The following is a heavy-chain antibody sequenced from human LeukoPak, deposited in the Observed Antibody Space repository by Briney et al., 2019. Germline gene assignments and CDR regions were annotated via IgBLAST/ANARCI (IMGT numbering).Heavy chain of an antibody. CDR3: ARDQGLTAPPPYGLDV. D-gene: IGHD4/OR15-4a*01. CDR1: GGTFSISA. Sequence: ASVTVSFTTSGGTFSISAITWVRQAPGQGIEWMGRIIPVLNITSYAQKFQGRVTITADTSTSTVYMELSSLRSEETAVYYCARDQGLTAPPPYGLDVWGQGTTVIVSS. CDR2: IIPVLNIT. J-gene: IGHJ6*02. V-gene: IGHV1-69*04.